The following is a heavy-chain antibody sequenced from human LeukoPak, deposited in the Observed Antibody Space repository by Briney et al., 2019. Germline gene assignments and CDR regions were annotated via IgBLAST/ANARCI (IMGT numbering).Heavy chain of an antibody. D-gene: IGHD4-17*01. CDR1: GYSISSGYY. V-gene: IGHV4-38-2*02. CDR2: IYHSGST. J-gene: IGHJ4*02. CDR3: AREGGKDGDYLFDY. Sequence: SETLSLTRTVSGYSISSGYYWGWIRQPPGKGLEWIGSIYHSGSTYYNPSLKSRVTISVDTSKNQFSLKLSSVTAADTAVYYCAREGGKDGDYLFDYWGQGTLVTVSS.